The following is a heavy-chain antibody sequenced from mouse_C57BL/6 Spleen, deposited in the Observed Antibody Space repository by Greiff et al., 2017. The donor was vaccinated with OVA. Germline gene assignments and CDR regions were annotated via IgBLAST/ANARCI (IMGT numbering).Heavy chain of an antibody. CDR3: ARSLYDYDQAFDY. V-gene: IGHV1-54*01. J-gene: IGHJ2*01. D-gene: IGHD2-4*01. CDR1: GYAFTNYL. CDR2: INPGSGGT. Sequence: VQRVESGAELVRPGTSVKVSCKASGYAFTNYLIEWVKQRPGQGLEWIGVINPGSGGTNYNEKFKGKATLTADKSSSTAYMQLSSLTSEDSAVYFCARSLYDYDQAFDYWGQGTTLTVSS.